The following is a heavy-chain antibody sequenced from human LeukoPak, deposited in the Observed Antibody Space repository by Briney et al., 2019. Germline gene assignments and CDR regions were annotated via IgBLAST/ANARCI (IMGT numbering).Heavy chain of an antibody. J-gene: IGHJ4*02. CDR3: ARVRPTSSGWYYFDY. CDR2: IYTSGST. V-gene: IGHV4-4*07. D-gene: IGHD6-19*01. CDR1: GDSISSYY. Sequence: SEALSLTCTVSGDSISSYYWSWIRQPAGKGLEWIGRIYTSGSTNYNPSLKSRVTMSVDTSKNQFSLKLSSVTAADTAVYYCARVRPTSSGWYYFDYWGQGTLVTVSS.